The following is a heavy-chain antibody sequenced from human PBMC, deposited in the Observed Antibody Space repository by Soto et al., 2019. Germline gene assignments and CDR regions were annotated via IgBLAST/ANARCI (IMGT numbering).Heavy chain of an antibody. Sequence: SETLSLTCTVSGTSISSYYWSWIRHPPGNGLEWIANIHYSGTTNYNPSLASRVTISVDTSKKQFSLKLSSVTSADTAVYYCARGLDFYGSGSPDLNGYWGQGTLVTVSS. D-gene: IGHD3-10*01. CDR3: ARGLDFYGSGSPDLNGY. J-gene: IGHJ4*02. V-gene: IGHV4-59*01. CDR2: IHYSGTT. CDR1: GTSISSYY.